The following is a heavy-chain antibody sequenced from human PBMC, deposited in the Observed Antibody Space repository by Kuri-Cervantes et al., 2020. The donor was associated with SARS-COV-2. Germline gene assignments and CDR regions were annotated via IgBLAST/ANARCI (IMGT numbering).Heavy chain of an antibody. CDR1: GGSFSGYY. CDR2: INHSRST. D-gene: IGHD2-2*01. J-gene: IGHJ4*02. Sequence: SQTLSLTCAVYGGSFSGYYWSWIRQPPGKGLEWIGEINHSRSTNYNPSLKSRVTISVDTSKNQFSLKLSSVTAADTAVYYCARAAPDIVVVPAAKYFDYWGQGTLVTVSS. V-gene: IGHV4-34*01. CDR3: ARAAPDIVVVPAAKYFDY.